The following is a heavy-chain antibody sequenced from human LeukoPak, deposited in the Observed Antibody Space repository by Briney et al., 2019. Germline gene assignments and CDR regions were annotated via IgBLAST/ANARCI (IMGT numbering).Heavy chain of an antibody. CDR2: ISSSSSYI. CDR1: GFTFSSYS. D-gene: IGHD6-13*01. J-gene: IGHJ4*02. CDR3: ARGSGRAAAGTGDY. V-gene: IGHV3-21*01. Sequence: GGSLRLSCAASGFTFSSYSMNWVRQAPGKGLEWVSSISSSSSYIYYADSVKGRFTISRDNAKNSLYLQMNSLRAEDTAVYYCARGSGRAAAGTGDYWGQGTLVTVSS.